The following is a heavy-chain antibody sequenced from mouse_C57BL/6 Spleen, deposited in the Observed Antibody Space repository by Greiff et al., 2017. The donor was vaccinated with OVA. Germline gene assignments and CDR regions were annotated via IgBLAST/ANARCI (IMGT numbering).Heavy chain of an antibody. Sequence: QVQLQQSGPGLVQPSQSLSITCTVSGFSLTSYGVHWVSQSPGKGLEWLGVIWSGGSTDYNAAFISRLRISTDNSKSHGFFKMNSRQAGDTAIYYCARKGGAMDYWGQGTSVTVSA. V-gene: IGHV2-2*01. CDR2: IWSGGST. CDR1: GFSLTSYG. J-gene: IGHJ4*01. CDR3: ARKGGAMDY.